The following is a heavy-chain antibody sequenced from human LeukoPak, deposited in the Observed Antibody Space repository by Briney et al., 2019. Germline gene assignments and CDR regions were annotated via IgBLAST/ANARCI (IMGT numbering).Heavy chain of an antibody. J-gene: IGHJ4*02. CDR2: INWDSGAK. Sequence: GGSLRLSCVVSGITFDEYAMHWVRQAPGKGLEWVAGINWDSGAKGLADSVEGRFTISRDNAKNTLYLQMNSLRAEDTAVYYCARGAIAGANFDYWGQGTLVAVSS. CDR1: GITFDEYA. V-gene: IGHV3-9*01. CDR3: ARGAIAGANFDY. D-gene: IGHD1-26*01.